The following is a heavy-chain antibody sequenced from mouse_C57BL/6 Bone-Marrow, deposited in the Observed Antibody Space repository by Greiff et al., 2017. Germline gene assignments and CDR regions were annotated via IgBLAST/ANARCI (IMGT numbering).Heavy chain of an antibody. J-gene: IGHJ2*01. CDR3: TSYDYDDGYY. CDR1: GYTFTSYW. D-gene: IGHD2-4*01. Sequence: VQLQQSGTVLARPGASVKMSCKTSGYTFTSYWMHWVKQRPGQGLEWIGVIFPGNGDTSYNQKFKGKAKLPAVTSASTAYMELSSLTNEDSAVYYCTSYDYDDGYYWGQGTTLTVSS. V-gene: IGHV1-5*01. CDR2: IFPGNGDT.